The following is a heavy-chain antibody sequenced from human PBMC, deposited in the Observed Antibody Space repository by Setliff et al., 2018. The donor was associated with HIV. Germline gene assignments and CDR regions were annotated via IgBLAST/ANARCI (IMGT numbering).Heavy chain of an antibody. CDR3: VRGVQSPPHYSYYYMDV. CDR1: RRTFNSHT. J-gene: IGHJ6*03. CDR2: IIPILGVA. V-gene: IGHV1-69*02. D-gene: IGHD3-3*01. Sequence: SVKVSCKASRRTFNSHTINWVRQAPGQGLDWMGRIIPILGVANYAQRFQGKVTITADKSTSTAYMELTSLRFDDTAMYYCVRGVQSPPHYSYYYMDVWGEGTMVTGLL.